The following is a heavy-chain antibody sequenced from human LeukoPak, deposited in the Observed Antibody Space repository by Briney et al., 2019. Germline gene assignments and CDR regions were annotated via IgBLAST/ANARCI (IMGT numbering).Heavy chain of an antibody. CDR1: GLTFSIYS. V-gene: IGHV3-21*03. J-gene: IGHJ3*02. Sequence: PGGSLRLSCAASGLTFSIYSMNWVRQAPGKGLEWVSSISSSSSYIYYADSVKGRFTISRDDAKNSLYLQMNSLRAEDTAVYYCARDKWVAFDMWGQGTMVTVSS. CDR2: ISSSSSYI. D-gene: IGHD1-26*01. CDR3: ARDKWVAFDM.